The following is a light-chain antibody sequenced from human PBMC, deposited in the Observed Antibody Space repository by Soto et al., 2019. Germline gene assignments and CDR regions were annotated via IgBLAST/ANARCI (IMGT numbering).Light chain of an antibody. CDR3: QSYDSSLSGWYV. V-gene: IGLV1-40*01. CDR1: SSNIGAGSD. Sequence: GLTERRVVSECRCRWATFYCTGSSSNIGAGSDVHWYQQLPGTAPKLLIYGNSNRPSGVPDRFSGSKSGTSASLAITGLQAEDEADYYCQSYDSSLSGWYVFGTGTKVTVL. CDR2: GNS. J-gene: IGLJ1*01.